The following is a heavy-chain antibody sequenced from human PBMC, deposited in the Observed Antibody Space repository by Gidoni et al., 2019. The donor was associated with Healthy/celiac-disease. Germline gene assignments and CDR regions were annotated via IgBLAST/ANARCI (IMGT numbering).Heavy chain of an antibody. V-gene: IGHV2-5*01. D-gene: IGHD3-3*01. Sequence: QITLKESGPTLVKPTQTLTLTCTFSGFSLSTRGVGVGWIRQPPGKALEWLALIYWNDDKRYSPSLKSRLTITKDTSKNQVVLTMTNMDPVDTATYYCAHLDMPTTYYDFSVDVWGQGTTVTVSS. CDR1: GFSLSTRGVG. CDR2: IYWNDDK. J-gene: IGHJ6*02. CDR3: AHLDMPTTYYDFSVDV.